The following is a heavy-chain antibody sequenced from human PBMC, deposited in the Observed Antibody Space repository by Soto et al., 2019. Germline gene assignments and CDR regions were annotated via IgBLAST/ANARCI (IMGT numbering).Heavy chain of an antibody. Sequence: QVQLVESGGGVVQPGRSLRLSCAASGFTFSSYAMHWVRQAPGKGLEWVAVISHDGSNKYYADSVKGRFTISRDNSKNTLYLQMTSLRAEDTAVYYCARSKKVRGVSGYYYGMDVWGQGTTVTVSS. D-gene: IGHD3-10*01. CDR2: ISHDGSNK. J-gene: IGHJ6*02. CDR3: ARSKKVRGVSGYYYGMDV. CDR1: GFTFSSYA. V-gene: IGHV3-30-3*01.